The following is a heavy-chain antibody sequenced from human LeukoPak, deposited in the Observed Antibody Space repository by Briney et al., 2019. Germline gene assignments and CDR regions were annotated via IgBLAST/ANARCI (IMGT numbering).Heavy chain of an antibody. CDR3: AKALVVTAILSYYFDY. J-gene: IGHJ4*02. D-gene: IGHD2-21*02. CDR1: GFTFSSYA. CDR2: ISGSGGST. Sequence: GGSLRLSCAASGFTFSSYAMSWVRQAPGKGLEWVSAISGSGGSTYYADSVKGRFTISRDNSKNTLVLQTNGLRAEDTAVYYCAKALVVTAILSYYFDYWGQGTLVTVSS. V-gene: IGHV3-23*01.